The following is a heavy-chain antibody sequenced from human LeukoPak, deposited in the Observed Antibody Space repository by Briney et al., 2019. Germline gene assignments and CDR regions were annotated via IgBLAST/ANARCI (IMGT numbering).Heavy chain of an antibody. CDR2: IYYSGST. J-gene: IGHJ4*02. Sequence: KPSETLSLTCTVSGGSISSSSYYWGWIRQPPGKGLEWIGSIYYSGSTYYNPSLKSRVTISVDTSKNQFSLKLSSVTAADTAVYYCARGYGDYPPGYWGQGTLVTVSS. CDR3: ARGYGDYPPGY. CDR1: GGSISSSSYY. V-gene: IGHV4-39*07. D-gene: IGHD4-17*01.